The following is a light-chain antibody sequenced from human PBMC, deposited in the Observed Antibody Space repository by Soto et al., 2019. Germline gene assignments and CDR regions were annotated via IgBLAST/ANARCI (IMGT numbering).Light chain of an antibody. V-gene: IGKV1-39*01. CDR1: RAITNH. Sequence: DVQLPQSPSPLSASVGDRVSISCRASRAITNHLNWYQQKPGKAPILLVYAASTLETGVPSRFSGSVSVTHFTLTIDNLQPEDVATYFCQQNYITPLTFGGGTKVEI. CDR2: AAS. CDR3: QQNYITPLT. J-gene: IGKJ4*01.